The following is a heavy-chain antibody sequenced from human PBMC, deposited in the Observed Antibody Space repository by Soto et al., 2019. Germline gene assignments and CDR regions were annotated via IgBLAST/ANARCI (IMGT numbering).Heavy chain of an antibody. Sequence: GGSLRLSCAASGFTFSSYAMHWVRQAPGKGLEWVSSVSSSSSSIYNADSVKGRFTISRDNAKNSLYLQMNSLGADDTAVYYCARSLQYSSSSGYMDVWGQGTTVPVAS. D-gene: IGHD6-6*01. J-gene: IGHJ6*03. CDR3: ARSLQYSSSSGYMDV. V-gene: IGHV3-21*01. CDR1: GFTFSSYA. CDR2: VSSSSSSI.